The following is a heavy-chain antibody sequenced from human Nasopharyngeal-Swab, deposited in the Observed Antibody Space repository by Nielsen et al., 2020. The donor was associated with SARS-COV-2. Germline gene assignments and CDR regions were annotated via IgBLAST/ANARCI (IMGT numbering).Heavy chain of an antibody. J-gene: IGHJ4*02. CDR2: ISSSSSYI. Sequence: GESLKISCAASGFTFSSYSMNWVRQAPGKGLEWVSSISSSSSYIYYADSVKGRFTISRDNAKNSLYLQMNSLRAEDTAVYYRARPPGYCSGGSCYSWGQGTLATVSS. V-gene: IGHV3-21*01. D-gene: IGHD2-15*01. CDR3: ARPPGYCSGGSCYS. CDR1: GFTFSSYS.